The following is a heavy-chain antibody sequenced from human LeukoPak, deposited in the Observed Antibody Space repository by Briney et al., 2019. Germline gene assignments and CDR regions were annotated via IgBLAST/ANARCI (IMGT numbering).Heavy chain of an antibody. V-gene: IGHV4-30-4*01. Sequence: SETLSLTCTVSGGSISSGDYYWSWIRQPPGKGLEWIGYIYYSGSTYYNPSLKSRVTISVDTSKNQFSLKLSSVTAADTAVYYCARVPQGPKWELPYWYFDLWGRGTLVTVSS. CDR2: IYYSGST. CDR1: GGSISSGDYY. D-gene: IGHD1-26*01. CDR3: ARVPQGPKWELPYWYFDL. J-gene: IGHJ2*01.